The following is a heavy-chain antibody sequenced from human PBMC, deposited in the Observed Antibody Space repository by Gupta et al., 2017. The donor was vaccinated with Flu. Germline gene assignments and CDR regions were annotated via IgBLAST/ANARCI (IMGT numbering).Heavy chain of an antibody. CDR2: IKTKTDGGTI. CDR1: RSTGINAW. V-gene: IGHV3-15*01. CDR3: AAHDRAYYDPDY. Sequence: SRSTGINAWMSWVRQAPGKGLEWVGRIKTKTDGGTIDYAAPVKGRFTISRDDSKNTLYLQMNSLKTEDTAVYYCAAHDRAYYDPDYWGQGTLVTVSS. J-gene: IGHJ4*02. D-gene: IGHD3-3*01.